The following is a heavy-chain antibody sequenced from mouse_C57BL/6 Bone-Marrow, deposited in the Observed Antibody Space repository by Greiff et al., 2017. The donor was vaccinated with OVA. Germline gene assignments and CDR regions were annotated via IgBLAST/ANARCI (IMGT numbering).Heavy chain of an antibody. D-gene: IGHD1-1*01. CDR2: IFPGSGST. V-gene: IGHV1-75*01. Sequence: VKLMESGPELVKPGASVKISCKASGYTFTDSYINWVKQRPGQGLEWIGWIFPGSGSTYYNEQFKGKATLTVDKSSSTAYMLLSSLTSEDSAVYFCARVGYYGSSYTPWFAYWGQGTLVTVSA. CDR3: ARVGYYGSSYTPWFAY. J-gene: IGHJ3*01. CDR1: GYTFTDSY.